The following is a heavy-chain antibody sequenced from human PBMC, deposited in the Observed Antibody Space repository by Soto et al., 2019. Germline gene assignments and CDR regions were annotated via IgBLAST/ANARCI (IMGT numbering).Heavy chain of an antibody. J-gene: IGHJ6*03. CDR2: ISGSGGST. Sequence: GSLRLSCAASGFTFSSYAMSWVRQAPGKGLEWVSAISGSGGSTYYADSVKGRFTISRDTSKNTLYLQMNSLRAEDTAVYYFAKVSRSRYQLLYSVCYYYLDDWGKGTTVTVSS. CDR1: GFTFSSYA. D-gene: IGHD2-2*01. V-gene: IGHV3-23*01. CDR3: AKVSRSRYQLLYSVCYYYLDD.